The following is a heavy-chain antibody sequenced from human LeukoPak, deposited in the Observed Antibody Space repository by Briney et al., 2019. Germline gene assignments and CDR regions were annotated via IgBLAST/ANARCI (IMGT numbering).Heavy chain of an antibody. V-gene: IGHV3-7*01. CDR2: INQVGSEQ. Sequence: GGSLRLSCAASGFTFSSYAMSWVRQAPGKGLEWVAHINQVGSEQYYVDSTKGRFTISRDNAENSLYLQMNSLRVKDTAVYYCARIGVYSGLVTMYYFDYWGQGTLVTVSS. CDR3: ARIGVYSGLVTMYYFDY. CDR1: GFTFSSYA. J-gene: IGHJ4*02. D-gene: IGHD3/OR15-3a*01.